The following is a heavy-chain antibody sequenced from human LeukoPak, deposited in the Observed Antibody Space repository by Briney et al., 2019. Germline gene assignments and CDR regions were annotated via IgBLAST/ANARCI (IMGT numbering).Heavy chain of an antibody. CDR3: ARDATSEWELLN. D-gene: IGHD1-26*01. V-gene: IGHV1-2*06. CDR1: GYTFTAYY. Sequence: ASVKVPCKASGYTFTAYYIHWVRQAPGQGLEWMGRINPNSGGTNYAQKFQGRVTMNRDTSISTAYMELSRLTSDDTAVYYCARDATSEWELLNWGQGTLVTVSS. J-gene: IGHJ4*02. CDR2: INPNSGGT.